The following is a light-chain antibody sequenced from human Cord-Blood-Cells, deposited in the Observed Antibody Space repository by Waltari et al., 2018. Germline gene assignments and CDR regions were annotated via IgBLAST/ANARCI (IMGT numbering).Light chain of an antibody. V-gene: IGLV2-23*02. CDR2: EVS. J-gene: IGLJ3*02. CDR3: CSYAGSSTYWV. CDR1: SSDVGSYKL. Sequence: QSALTQPASVSGSPGQSITISCTGTSSDVGSYKLVSWYQQHPGKAPKLMIYEVSKRPSGVSNRSAGSKSGNAASLTISWLQAEDEADYYCCSYAGSSTYWVFGGGTKLTVL.